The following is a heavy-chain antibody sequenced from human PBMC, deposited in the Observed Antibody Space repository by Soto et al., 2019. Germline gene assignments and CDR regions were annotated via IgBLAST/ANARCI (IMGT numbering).Heavy chain of an antibody. Sequence: QVQLVQSGAEVKKRGASVEDSCKASGYTFTTYYIHWVRHAPGQGLEWMGVINPGGVRTKYAHKFQDRVTVKSDTSKSTVDMDLSSLRSEETAVYFCAIGGNGDNVSYCYFYLWGRGTLVTVSP. CDR3: AIGGNGDNVSYCYFYL. J-gene: IGHJ2*01. CDR2: INPGGVRT. CDR1: GYTFTTYY. D-gene: IGHD1-1*01. V-gene: IGHV1-46*01.